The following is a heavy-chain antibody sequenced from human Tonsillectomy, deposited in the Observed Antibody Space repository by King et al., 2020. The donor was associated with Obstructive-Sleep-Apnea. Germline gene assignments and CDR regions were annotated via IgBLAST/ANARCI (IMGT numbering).Heavy chain of an antibody. D-gene: IGHD3-10*01. CDR1: GGSINSYY. CDR2: IYHSGNT. V-gene: IGHV4-59*03. CDR3: ARIIGSGTYSY. J-gene: IGHJ4*02. Sequence: QLQESGPGLVKPSETLSLTCTVSGGSINSYYWSWIRQPPGERLEWIGRIYHSGNTDYNPSLESRVSMSIDKSKNQFSLKLTSVTTADTAVYYCARIIGSGTYSYWGQGTLVTVSS.